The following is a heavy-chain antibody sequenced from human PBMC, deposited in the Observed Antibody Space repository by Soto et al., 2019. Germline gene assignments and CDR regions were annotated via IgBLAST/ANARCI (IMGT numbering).Heavy chain of an antibody. CDR3: ARDRWDSSSDRGDAFDI. V-gene: IGHV6-1*01. J-gene: IGHJ3*02. CDR2: TYYRSKWYN. Sequence: SQTLSLTCAISGDSVSSNSAAWNWIRQSPSRGLEWLGRTYYRSKWYNDYAVSVKSRITINPDTSKNQISLQLNSVTPEDTAVYYCARDRWDSSSDRGDAFDIWGQGKMVTVSS. D-gene: IGHD6-6*01. CDR1: GDSVSSNSAA.